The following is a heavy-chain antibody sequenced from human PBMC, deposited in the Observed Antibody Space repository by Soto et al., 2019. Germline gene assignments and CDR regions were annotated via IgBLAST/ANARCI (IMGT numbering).Heavy chain of an antibody. CDR2: ISAFNGDT. V-gene: IGHV1-18*04. D-gene: IGHD6-25*01. CDR1: GYTFTRYV. J-gene: IGHJ4*02. CDR3: TREAGWQRMVPYD. Sequence: QVQLVQSGSEVKKPGASVNVSCKALGYTFTRYVFSWVRQVPGQGLEWLGWISAFNGDTQYAQPMKGRLTVTTDTSTTTVHMELRSLTPADTAVYYCTREAGWQRMVPYDWGQGALVSVS.